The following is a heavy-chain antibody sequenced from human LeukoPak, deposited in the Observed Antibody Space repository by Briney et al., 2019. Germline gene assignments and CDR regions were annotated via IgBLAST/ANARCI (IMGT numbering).Heavy chain of an antibody. D-gene: IGHD3-10*01. Sequence: PGGSLRLSCAASGFTFSSYATNWVRQAPGKGLEYVSAITSNGGSTYYANSVKGRFTISRDNSKNTLYLQMGSLRAEDMAVYYCARGVYGSGTFYFDYWGQGALVTVSS. CDR2: ITSNGGST. CDR1: GFTFSSYA. CDR3: ARGVYGSGTFYFDY. V-gene: IGHV3-64*01. J-gene: IGHJ4*02.